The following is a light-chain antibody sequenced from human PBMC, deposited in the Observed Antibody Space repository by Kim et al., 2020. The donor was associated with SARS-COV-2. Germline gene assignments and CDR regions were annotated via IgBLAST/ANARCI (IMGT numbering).Light chain of an antibody. CDR3: QQSYSTLMYT. V-gene: IGKV1-39*01. J-gene: IGKJ2*01. Sequence: DIQMTQSPSSLSASVGDRVTITCRASHSISSYLDWYQQKPGKAPKLLIYAASSLQSGVPSRFSGTGSGTDFTLTINSLHPEDFATYYCQQSYSTLMYTFGQGTKVDIK. CDR1: HSISSY. CDR2: AAS.